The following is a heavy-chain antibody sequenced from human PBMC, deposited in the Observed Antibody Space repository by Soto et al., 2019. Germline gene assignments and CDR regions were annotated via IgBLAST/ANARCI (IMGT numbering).Heavy chain of an antibody. CDR3: AADRATSREAYFDY. D-gene: IGHD1-26*01. V-gene: IGHV1-69*02. CDR1: GVTFSRYT. CDR2: IIPILGIA. J-gene: IGHJ4*02. Sequence: SVKVSCKASGVTFSRYTLSGVRQATGNVLGWMGRIIPILGIANYAQEFQGRVTISADKSMSTAYMELSSLRSEDTAVYYCAADRATSREAYFDYWGQGTLVTVSS.